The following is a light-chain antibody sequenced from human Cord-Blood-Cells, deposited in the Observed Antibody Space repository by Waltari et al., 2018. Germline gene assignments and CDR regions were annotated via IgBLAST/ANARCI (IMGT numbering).Light chain of an antibody. CDR3: AAWDDSLSVL. Sequence: QSVLTQPPSPSRTPGQTVPISCSGSSSNLGSNYVYWYQPLPATAPKLLIYRNNQRPSGVPDRFSGSKSGTSASLAISGLRSEDEADYYCAAWDDSLSVLFGGGTKLTVL. V-gene: IGLV1-47*01. CDR1: SSNLGSNY. CDR2: RNN. J-gene: IGLJ2*01.